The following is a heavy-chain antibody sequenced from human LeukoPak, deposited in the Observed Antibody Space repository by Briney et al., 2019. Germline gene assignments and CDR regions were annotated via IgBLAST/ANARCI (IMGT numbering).Heavy chain of an antibody. V-gene: IGHV3-23*01. CDR2: IIDVGDT. Sequence: GGSLRLSCAASGFTLNKHAMSWVRQAPGEGLEWVSAIIDVGDTYYADSVKGRFTISRDYSRNTLYLQMNSLRAEDTATYYCAIDPNWGTHSWGQGVLVTVSS. J-gene: IGHJ4*02. CDR3: AIDPNWGTHS. D-gene: IGHD7-27*01. CDR1: GFTLNKHA.